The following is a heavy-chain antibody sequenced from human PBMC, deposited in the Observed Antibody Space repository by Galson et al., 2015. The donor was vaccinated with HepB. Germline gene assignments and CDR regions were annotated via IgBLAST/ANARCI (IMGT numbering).Heavy chain of an antibody. CDR1: GDRVSSNSVA. J-gene: IGHJ4*02. Sequence: CSISGDRVSSNSVAWIWIRQSPSGGLEWLGRTYDMSKWYSDYAVSVKRRFTINPDTSKNQFSLQLNSVTPEATAVYYCERYFGWFYFDYWGQGTLVTVSS. CDR3: ERYFGWFYFDY. D-gene: IGHD3-9*01. CDR2: TYDMSKWYS. V-gene: IGHV6-1*01.